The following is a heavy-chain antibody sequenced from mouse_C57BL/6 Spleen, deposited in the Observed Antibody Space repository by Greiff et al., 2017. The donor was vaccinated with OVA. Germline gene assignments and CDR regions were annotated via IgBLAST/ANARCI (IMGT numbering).Heavy chain of an antibody. CDR1: GYTFTDYY. V-gene: IGHV1-19*01. D-gene: IGHD2-5*01. Sequence: VQLQQSGPVLVKPGASVKMSCKASGYTFTDYYMNWVKQSHGKSLEWIGVINPYNGGTSYNQKFKGKATLTVDKSSSTAYMELNILTSEYSAVYYCARRDDYINYNYWGQGTTLTVSS. CDR3: ARRDDYINYNY. CDR2: INPYNGGT. J-gene: IGHJ2*01.